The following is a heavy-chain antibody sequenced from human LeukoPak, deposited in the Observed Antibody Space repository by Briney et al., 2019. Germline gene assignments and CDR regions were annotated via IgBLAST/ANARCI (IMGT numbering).Heavy chain of an antibody. CDR2: IIPIFGTA. CDR3: ARVGQYYYDSNGYDNWFDP. J-gene: IGHJ5*02. V-gene: IGHV1-69*05. CDR1: GGTFSSYA. D-gene: IGHD3-22*01. Sequence: SVKVSCKASGGTFSSYAISWVRQAPGQGLEWMGGIIPIFGTANYAQKFQGRVTITTDESTSTAYMELSSLRSEDTAVYYCARVGQYYYDSNGYDNWFDPWGQGTLVTVSS.